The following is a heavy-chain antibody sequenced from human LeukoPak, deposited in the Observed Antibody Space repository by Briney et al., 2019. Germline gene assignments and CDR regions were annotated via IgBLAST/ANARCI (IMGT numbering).Heavy chain of an antibody. D-gene: IGHD4-23*01. CDR1: GFTFSSYA. V-gene: IGHV3-30-3*01. Sequence: GGSLRLSCAASGFTFSSYAMHWVRQAPGKGLEWVAVISYDGSNKYYADSVKGRFTISRDNSKNTLYLQMNSLRAEDTAVYYCARDLGNQGDYWGQGTLVTVSS. CDR2: ISYDGSNK. CDR3: ARDLGNQGDY. J-gene: IGHJ4*02.